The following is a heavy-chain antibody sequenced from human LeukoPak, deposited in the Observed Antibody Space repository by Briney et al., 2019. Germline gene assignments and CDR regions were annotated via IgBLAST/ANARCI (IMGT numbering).Heavy chain of an antibody. D-gene: IGHD5-18*01. V-gene: IGHV3-30*18. Sequence: GGSLRLSCAASGFTFSSYGMRWVRQAPGKGLEWVAVISYDGSNKYYADSVKGRFTISRDNSKNTLYLRMNSLRAEDTAVYYCAKVPFTYSYGYYVDYWGQGTLVTVSS. CDR2: ISYDGSNK. J-gene: IGHJ4*02. CDR1: GFTFSSYG. CDR3: AKVPFTYSYGYYVDY.